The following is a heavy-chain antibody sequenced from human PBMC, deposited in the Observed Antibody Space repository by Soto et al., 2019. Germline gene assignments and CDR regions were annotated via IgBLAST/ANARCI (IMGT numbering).Heavy chain of an antibody. D-gene: IGHD3-10*01. J-gene: IGHJ5*02. CDR2: IYWDDDK. V-gene: IGHV2-5*02. CDR3: AHRRFRMWFGEKSNWFDP. Sequence: QITLKESGPALVKPTQTLTLTCTFSGFSLDTSGVGVGWFRQPPGKALEWLALIYWDDDKRYSPSLKSRLTITKDTSNNQVVLTMTNMDPVDTATYYGAHRRFRMWFGEKSNWFDPWGLGTLVTVSS. CDR1: GFSLDTSGVG.